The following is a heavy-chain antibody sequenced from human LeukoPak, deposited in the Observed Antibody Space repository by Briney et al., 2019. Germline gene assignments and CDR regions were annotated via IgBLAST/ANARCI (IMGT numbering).Heavy chain of an antibody. J-gene: IGHJ5*02. CDR2: IYYGGST. Sequence: SETLSLTCTVSGGSISSYYWSWIRQPPGKELEWIGSIYYGGSTNYNPSLKSRVTISVDTSKNQFSLKLSSVTAADTAVYYCARDQGTWWFDPWGQGTLVTVSS. CDR1: GGSISSYY. D-gene: IGHD3-10*01. CDR3: ARDQGTWWFDP. V-gene: IGHV4-59*01.